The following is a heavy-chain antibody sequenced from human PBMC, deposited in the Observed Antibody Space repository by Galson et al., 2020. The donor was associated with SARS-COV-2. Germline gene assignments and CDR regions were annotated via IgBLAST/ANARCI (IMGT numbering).Heavy chain of an antibody. CDR1: GFTFSSYG. D-gene: IGHD1-1*01. CDR3: ARVDATTVYFAN. Sequence: GGSLRLSCAASGFTFSSYGMHWVRQAPGKGLEWVAVIWYDGSNKYYADSVKGRFTISRDNAKNSLYLQMESLRAEDTAVYYCARVDATTVYFANWGQGILVTVSS. V-gene: IGHV3-33*01. CDR2: IWYDGSNK. J-gene: IGHJ4*02.